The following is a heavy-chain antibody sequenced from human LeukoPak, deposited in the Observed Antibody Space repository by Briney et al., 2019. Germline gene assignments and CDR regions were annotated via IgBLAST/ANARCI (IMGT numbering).Heavy chain of an antibody. D-gene: IGHD2-2*01. J-gene: IGHJ6*02. CDR3: ARDVVVVPAAIHYGMDV. CDR1: GGSFSDYF. CDR2: INHSGRT. Sequence: PSETLSLTCAVYGGSFSDYFWGWIRQPPGKGLEWIGEINHSGRTYYNPSLKSRVTISVDTSKNQFSLNLSSVTAADTAVYYCARDVVVVPAAIHYGMDVWGQGTTVAVSS. V-gene: IGHV4-34*01.